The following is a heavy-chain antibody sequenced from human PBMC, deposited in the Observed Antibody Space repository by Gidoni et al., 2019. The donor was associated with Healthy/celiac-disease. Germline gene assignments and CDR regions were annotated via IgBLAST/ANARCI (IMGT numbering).Heavy chain of an antibody. J-gene: IGHJ6*02. CDR1: GFTFSSYD. V-gene: IGHV3-13*01. CDR2: IGTAGDT. Sequence: EVQLVESGGGLVQPGGSLRLSCAASGFTFSSYDMHWVRQAKGKGLEWVSAIGTAGDTYYPGSVKGRFTISRENAKNSLYLQMNSLRAGDTAVYYCARQPPLYYYGMDVWGQGTTVTVSS. CDR3: ARQPPLYYYGMDV.